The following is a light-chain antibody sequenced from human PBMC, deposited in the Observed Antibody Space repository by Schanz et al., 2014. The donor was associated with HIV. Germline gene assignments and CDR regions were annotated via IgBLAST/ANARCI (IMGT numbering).Light chain of an antibody. CDR2: KAS. CDR1: QGISSY. J-gene: IGKJ1*01. Sequence: DIQLTQSPSFLSASVGDRVTITCRASQGISSYLAWYQQKSGKAPKLLIYKASSLESGVPSRFSGSGSGTEFTLTISSLQPDDFATYYCQQYNSYPWTFGQGTKVEIK. V-gene: IGKV1-9*01. CDR3: QQYNSYPWT.